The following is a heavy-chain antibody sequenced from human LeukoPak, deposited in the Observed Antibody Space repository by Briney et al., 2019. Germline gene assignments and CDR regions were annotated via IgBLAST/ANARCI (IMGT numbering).Heavy chain of an antibody. CDR1: GFTFSSYA. J-gene: IGHJ6*02. CDR2: ISYDGSNK. CDR3: ARDRGAAIPHYGMDV. V-gene: IGHV3-30-3*01. Sequence: GGSLRLSCAASGFTFSSYAMHWVRQAPGKGLEWVAVISYDGSNKYYADSVKGRFTISRDNSKNTLYLQMNSLRAEDTAVYYCARDRGAAIPHYGMDVWGQGTTVTVSS. D-gene: IGHD2-21*01.